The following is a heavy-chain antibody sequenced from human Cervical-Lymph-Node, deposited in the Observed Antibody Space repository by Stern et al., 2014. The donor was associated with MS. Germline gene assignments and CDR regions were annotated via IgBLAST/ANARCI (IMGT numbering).Heavy chain of an antibody. Sequence: VQLEESGGGLVKPGGSLRLSCAASGFRFSDCNMSWIRQAPGKGLEWISYITSSGSTMYYADSVKGRFTISRDNAKNSLYLQMNSLRVEDTAVYYCATHFPRNWESSEAFDIWGQGAMVTVSS. J-gene: IGHJ3*02. D-gene: IGHD3-16*01. CDR3: ATHFPRNWESSEAFDI. CDR2: ITSSGSTM. V-gene: IGHV3-11*01. CDR1: GFRFSDCN.